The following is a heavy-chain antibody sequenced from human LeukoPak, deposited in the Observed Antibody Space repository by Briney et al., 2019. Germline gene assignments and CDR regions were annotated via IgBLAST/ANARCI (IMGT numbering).Heavy chain of an antibody. CDR2: INWNGGST. CDR3: AKNWGYFDY. D-gene: IGHD7-27*01. Sequence: GGAVRLSCAASGFTFDDYGMSWVRQAPGKGLEWVSGINWNGGSTGYADSVKGRFTISRDNAKNSLYLQMNSLRAEDTAVYYCAKNWGYFDYWGQGILVTVSS. CDR1: GFTFDDYG. V-gene: IGHV3-20*04. J-gene: IGHJ4*02.